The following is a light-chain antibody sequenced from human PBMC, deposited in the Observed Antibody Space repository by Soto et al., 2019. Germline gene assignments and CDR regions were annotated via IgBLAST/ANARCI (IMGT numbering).Light chain of an antibody. Sequence: QSVLTQPPSVSGAPGQRVTISCTGSSSNIGAGYDVHWYQQLPGTAPKLLIYGNSNRPSGVPDRFSGSKSGTSASLAITGLQAEDEADYYCQSYDSSLSVVFGRGTTLTVL. CDR1: SSNIGAGYD. V-gene: IGLV1-40*01. J-gene: IGLJ2*01. CDR3: QSYDSSLSVV. CDR2: GNS.